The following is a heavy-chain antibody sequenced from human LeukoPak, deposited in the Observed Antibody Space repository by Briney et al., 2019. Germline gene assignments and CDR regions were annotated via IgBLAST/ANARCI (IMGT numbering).Heavy chain of an antibody. CDR1: GFTFTTYS. D-gene: IGHD3-10*01. V-gene: IGHV3-21*04. Sequence: GGSLRLSCEASGFTFTTYSMTWVRQAPGKGLEWVSIISSGSSAIFSADALKGRFTISRDDAKNLLYLDMNSLRAEDSAVYYCARDIPQYYGSGRYTYWGQGTLVTVSS. J-gene: IGHJ4*02. CDR3: ARDIPQYYGSGRYTY. CDR2: ISSGSSAI.